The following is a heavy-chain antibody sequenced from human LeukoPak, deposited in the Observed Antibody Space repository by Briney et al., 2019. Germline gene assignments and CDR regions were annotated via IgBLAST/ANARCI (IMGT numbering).Heavy chain of an antibody. CDR2: IYSGGST. CDR1: GFTFSSNY. V-gene: IGHV3-66*02. D-gene: IGHD1/OR15-1a*01. J-gene: IGHJ5*02. Sequence: GGSLRLSCAASGFTFSSNYMSWVRQAPGKGLEWVSVIYSGGSTYYADSVKGRFTISRDNSKNTLYLQMNSLRAEDTAVYYCARDSSPITGTLWFDPWGQGTLVTVSS. CDR3: ARDSSPITGTLWFDP.